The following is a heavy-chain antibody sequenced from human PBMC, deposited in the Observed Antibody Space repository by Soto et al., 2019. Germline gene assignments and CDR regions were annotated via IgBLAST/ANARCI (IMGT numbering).Heavy chain of an antibody. Sequence: QVQLVQSGAEVKKPGASVKASCKASGFTFTNYFFHWVRQAPRQGLEWIGVISPYAGSPNYVQSLQGRVTMTSDTSTSTVYMELSSLRSEDTAVYYCARGDGRGSSVFYYYNGMDVWGHGTTVTVS. CDR2: ISPYAGSP. D-gene: IGHD1-26*01. CDR3: ARGDGRGSSVFYYYNGMDV. J-gene: IGHJ6*02. V-gene: IGHV1-46*01. CDR1: GFTFTNYF.